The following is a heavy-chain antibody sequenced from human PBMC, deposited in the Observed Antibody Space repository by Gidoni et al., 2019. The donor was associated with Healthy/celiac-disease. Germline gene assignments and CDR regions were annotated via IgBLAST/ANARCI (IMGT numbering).Heavy chain of an antibody. V-gene: IGHV4-34*01. J-gene: IGHJ6*02. CDR2: INQSGST. D-gene: IGHD2-15*01. Sequence: QVQLQQWGACLLTPSETLSPTCAVDGGYFSGSYWSWLRQPPGTGLEWIGEINQSGSTNYNPSLKSRVTISVDTSKNQFSLKLSSVTAADTAVYYCAREKGYCSGGSCRYYYYYGMDVWGQGTTVTVSS. CDR1: GGYFSGSY. CDR3: AREKGYCSGGSCRYYYYYGMDV.